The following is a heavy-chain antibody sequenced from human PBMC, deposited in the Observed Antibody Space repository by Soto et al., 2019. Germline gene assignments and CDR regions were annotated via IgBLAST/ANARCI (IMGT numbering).Heavy chain of an antibody. Sequence: EVHLLEYGGGLVQPGGSLRLSCVVSGSTFSSDDMSWVRQAPGRGLEWVSGISDSGGSTYYADSVKGRFTISRDNAKNTLYLQMKSLRVKDTALYYCAKDGGWSLAVAGLFDYWGPGTQVTVSS. J-gene: IGHJ4*02. CDR2: ISDSGGST. D-gene: IGHD6-19*01. V-gene: IGHV3-23*01. CDR3: AKDGGWSLAVAGLFDY. CDR1: GSTFSSDD.